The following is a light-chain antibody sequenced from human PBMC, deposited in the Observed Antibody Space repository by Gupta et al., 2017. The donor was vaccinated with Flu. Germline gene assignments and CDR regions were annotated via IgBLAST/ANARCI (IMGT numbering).Light chain of an antibody. J-gene: IGKJ4*01. Sequence: EIVLTQSPGPLSVSPWACITLFCWASHNLRTGYVSWYQQKHAQAPRLLIYATHVRATDIPESFVGGWCGSGTEFTLTVSRVQPEDFAIYYCQQYGTSPPTFGGGTTVDIK. CDR3: QQYGTSPPT. CDR2: ATH. CDR1: HNLRTGY. V-gene: IGKV3-20*01.